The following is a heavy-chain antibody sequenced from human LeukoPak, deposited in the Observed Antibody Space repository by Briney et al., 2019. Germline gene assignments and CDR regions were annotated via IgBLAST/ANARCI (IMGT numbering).Heavy chain of an antibody. CDR3: AVPSGYSSGAFDI. J-gene: IGHJ3*02. CDR1: GFTFSSYS. V-gene: IGHV3-21*01. CDR2: ISSSSSYI. D-gene: IGHD6-19*01. Sequence: PGGSLRLSCAASGFTFSSYSMNWVRQAPGKGLEWVSSISSSSSYIYYADSVKGRFTISRDNAKNSLYLQMNSLRAEDTAVYYCAVPSGYSSGAFDIWGQGTMVTVSS.